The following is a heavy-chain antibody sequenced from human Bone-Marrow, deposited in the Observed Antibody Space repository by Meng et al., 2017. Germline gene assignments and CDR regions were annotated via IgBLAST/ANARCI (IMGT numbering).Heavy chain of an antibody. CDR3: ARSEYSSSSWYFDL. Sequence: GEFLMTSCAASGFTFSSYGMHWVRQAPGKGLEWVAVISYDGSNKYYADSVKGRFTISRDNSKNTLYLQMNSLGAEDTAVHYCARSEYSSSSWYFDLWGRGTLVTVSS. V-gene: IGHV3-30*06. D-gene: IGHD6-6*01. J-gene: IGHJ2*01. CDR1: GFTFSSYG. CDR2: ISYDGSNK.